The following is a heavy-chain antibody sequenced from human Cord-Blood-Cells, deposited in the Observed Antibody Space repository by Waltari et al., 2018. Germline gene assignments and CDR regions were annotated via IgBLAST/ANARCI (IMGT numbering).Heavy chain of an antibody. D-gene: IGHD4-17*01. V-gene: IGHV4-34*01. CDR3: ARVPASTVVTDY. CDR1: GGSFSGYY. J-gene: IGHJ4*02. Sequence: QVQLQQWGAGLLKPSETLSLTCAVYGGSFSGYYCRWIRQPPGKGLEWFGEINHSGSTNYNPSLKSRVTISVDTSKNQFSLKLSSVTAADTAVYYCARVPASTVVTDYWGQGTLVTVSS. CDR2: INHSGST.